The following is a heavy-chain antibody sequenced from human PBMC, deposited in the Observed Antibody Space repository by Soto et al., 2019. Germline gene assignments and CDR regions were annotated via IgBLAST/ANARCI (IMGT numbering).Heavy chain of an antibody. CDR2: ISYDGSNK. J-gene: IGHJ6*02. CDR3: ATSNGGTYFYYYGMDV. D-gene: IGHD1-26*01. V-gene: IGHV3-30*03. Sequence: QVQLVESGGGVVQPGRSLRLSCAASGFTFSSYGMHWVRQAPGKGLEWVAVISYDGSNKYYADSVKGRFTISRDNSKNTLYLQMNSLRAEDTAVYYCATSNGGTYFYYYGMDVWGQRTTVNVSS. CDR1: GFTFSSYG.